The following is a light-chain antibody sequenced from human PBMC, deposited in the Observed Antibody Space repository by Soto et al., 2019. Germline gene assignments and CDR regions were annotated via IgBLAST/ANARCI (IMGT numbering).Light chain of an antibody. CDR3: SSFTSSSTSV. V-gene: IGLV2-18*02. J-gene: IGLJ1*01. CDR2: DVS. Sequence: QSVLTQPPSVSGSPGKSVTISCTGTSSDVGSYNRVSWYQQPPGTAPKLMLYDVSNRPSAVPDRFSGSKSGNTASLTISGLQPEDEADYYRSSFTSSSTSVLGTGTKLTVL. CDR1: SSDVGSYNR.